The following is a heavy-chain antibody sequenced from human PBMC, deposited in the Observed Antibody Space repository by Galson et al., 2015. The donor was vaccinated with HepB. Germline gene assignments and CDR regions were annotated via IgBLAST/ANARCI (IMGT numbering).Heavy chain of an antibody. CDR3: ARRGNYDYVWGSYRGWLDS. CDR1: GFTLSGYS. J-gene: IGHJ5*01. D-gene: IGHD3-16*01. Sequence: SLRLSCAASGFTLSGYSMNWVRQVPGKGLEWVSSINSGSDNILYADSVKGRFTISRDNSKNSLYLQMNSLRAEDTAVYYWARRGNYDYVWGSYRGWLDSWGQGTLVTVSS. V-gene: IGHV3-21*06. CDR2: INSGSDNI.